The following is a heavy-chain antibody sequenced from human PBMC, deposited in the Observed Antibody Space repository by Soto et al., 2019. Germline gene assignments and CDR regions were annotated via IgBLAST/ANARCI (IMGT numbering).Heavy chain of an antibody. Sequence: ASVKVSCKTSGYTFTTYGIAWVRQAPGQGLEWMGWITTDRGKTTYPQKFQGRVTMTTDTPTSTAYMELRSLRSDDTAVYYCATRSPPFDYWGKGTLVTVSS. CDR3: ATRSPPFDY. J-gene: IGHJ4*02. V-gene: IGHV1-18*01. CDR1: GYTFTTYG. CDR2: ITTDRGKT.